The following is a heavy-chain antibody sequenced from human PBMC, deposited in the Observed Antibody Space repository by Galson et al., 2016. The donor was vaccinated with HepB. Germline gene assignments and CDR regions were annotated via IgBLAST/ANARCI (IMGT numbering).Heavy chain of an antibody. J-gene: IGHJ6*02. CDR1: GGSISSADYY. D-gene: IGHD5-18*01. V-gene: IGHV4-31*03. Sequence: TLSLTCTVSGGSISSADYYWSWIRQHAGKGLEWIGYIYYSGSTYYNSSLKSRVTMSIDTSKNQFSLKMTPVTAADTAVYYCARGQDTSVEIYYYSMDVWGQGTTVTVSS. CDR3: ARGQDTSVEIYYYSMDV. CDR2: IYYSGST.